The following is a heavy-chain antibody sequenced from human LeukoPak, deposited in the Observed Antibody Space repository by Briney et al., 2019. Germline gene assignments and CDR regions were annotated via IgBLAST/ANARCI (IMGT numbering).Heavy chain of an antibody. D-gene: IGHD1-26*01. CDR3: ARTSLSGTYSSFDN. CDR1: GGSISSSSYY. CDR2: IYYSGST. Sequence: SETLSLICTVSGGSISSSSYYWGWIRQPPGKGLEWIGSIYYSGSTYYNPSLKSRVTISVDTSKNQFSLKLTSVTAADTAVYYCARTSLSGTYSSFDNWGQGTLVTVSS. V-gene: IGHV4-39*07. J-gene: IGHJ4*02.